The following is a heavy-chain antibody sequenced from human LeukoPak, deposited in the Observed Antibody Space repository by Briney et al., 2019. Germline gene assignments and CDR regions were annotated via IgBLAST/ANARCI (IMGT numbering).Heavy chain of an antibody. Sequence: GGSLRLSCAASGLTFSSYGMHWVRQAPGKGLEWVAFIRYDGSNKYYADSVKGRFTISRDNSKNTLYLQMNSLRAEDTAVYYCAKDALSGSYYSYFDYWGQGTLVTVSS. CDR1: GLTFSSYG. CDR3: AKDALSGSYYSYFDY. J-gene: IGHJ4*02. V-gene: IGHV3-30*02. CDR2: IRYDGSNK. D-gene: IGHD1-26*01.